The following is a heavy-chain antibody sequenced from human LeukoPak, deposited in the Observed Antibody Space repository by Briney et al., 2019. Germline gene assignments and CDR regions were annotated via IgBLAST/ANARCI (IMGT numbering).Heavy chain of an antibody. CDR1: GFSFISNG. Sequence: GGSLRLSCAASGFSFISNGINWVRQAPGKGLEWVAVISYDGRNKYYADSVKGRFTISRDNSKNTLYLQMNSLRAEDTAVYYCARDHFGAGSYYRGYMDVWGKGTTVTVSS. J-gene: IGHJ6*03. V-gene: IGHV3-30*14. CDR3: ARDHFGAGSYYRGYMDV. CDR2: ISYDGRNK. D-gene: IGHD3-10*01.